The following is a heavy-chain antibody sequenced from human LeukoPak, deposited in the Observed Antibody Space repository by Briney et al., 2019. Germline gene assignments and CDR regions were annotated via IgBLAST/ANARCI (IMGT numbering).Heavy chain of an antibody. J-gene: IGHJ5*02. CDR1: GGTFSSYA. D-gene: IGHD2-2*01. V-gene: IGHV1-69*13. CDR3: ARGSGVGYCSSTSCSGGFDP. Sequence: ASVKVSCKASGGTFSSYAISWVRQAPGQGLEWMGGIIPIFGTANYAQKFQGRVTITADESTSTACMELSSLRSEDTAVYYCARGSGVGYCSSTSCSGGFDPWGQGTLVTVSS. CDR2: IIPIFGTA.